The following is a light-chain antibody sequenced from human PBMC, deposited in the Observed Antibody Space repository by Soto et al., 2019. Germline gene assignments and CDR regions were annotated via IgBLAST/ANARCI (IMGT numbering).Light chain of an antibody. J-gene: IGLJ3*02. CDR1: NIGSKN. Sequence: SYELTQPPTVSVAPGQTARITCGGNNIGSKNVHWYQQMPGQAPVLVIFYNTERPSGIPERLSGSSSGNTATLTISRVEAGDEADYFCQVWDSTSDQWVFGGGTKLTVL. CDR3: QVWDSTSDQWV. V-gene: IGLV3-21*01. CDR2: YNT.